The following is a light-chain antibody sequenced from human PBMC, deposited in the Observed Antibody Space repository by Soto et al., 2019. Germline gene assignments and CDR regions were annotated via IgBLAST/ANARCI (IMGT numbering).Light chain of an antibody. J-gene: IGKJ4*01. V-gene: IGKV3-15*01. Sequence: ELVLTQSPATLSVSPGESATLSCRASQGVGSTLAWYQQKPGRAPRLLIYDAYIRATGIPARFSGAGSWTEFTFTISRLQSDDFAVYYCQHYLTWPLAFGGGTWVDI. CDR3: QHYLTWPLA. CDR2: DAY. CDR1: QGVGST.